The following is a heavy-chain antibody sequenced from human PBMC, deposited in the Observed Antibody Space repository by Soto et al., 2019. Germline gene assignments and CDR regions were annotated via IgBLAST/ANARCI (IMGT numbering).Heavy chain of an antibody. CDR2: IIPIFGTA. V-gene: IGHV1-69*01. J-gene: IGHJ6*02. Sequence: QVQLVQSGAEVKKPGSSVKVSCKASGGTFSSYAISWVRQAPGQGLEWMGGIIPIFGTANYAQKFQGRVTITADESTSTAYMELSSLRSEDTAVYYCAIGGSAWSTTVVNFYYYYGMDVWGQGTTVTVSS. CDR1: GGTFSSYA. CDR3: AIGGSAWSTTVVNFYYYYGMDV. D-gene: IGHD4-17*01.